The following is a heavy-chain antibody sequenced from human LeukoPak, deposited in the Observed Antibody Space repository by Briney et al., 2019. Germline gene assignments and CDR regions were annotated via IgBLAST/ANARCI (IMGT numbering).Heavy chain of an antibody. CDR2: ISAYNGNT. CDR3: AIRTHCSSTSCYAFDI. Sequence: ASVKVSCKASGYTFTSYGISWVRQAPGQGLEWMGWISAYNGNTNYAQKLQGRVTMTTDTSTSTAYMELRSLRSDDTAVYYCAIRTHCSSTSCYAFDIWGQGTMVTVSS. D-gene: IGHD2-2*01. J-gene: IGHJ3*02. V-gene: IGHV1-18*01. CDR1: GYTFTSYG.